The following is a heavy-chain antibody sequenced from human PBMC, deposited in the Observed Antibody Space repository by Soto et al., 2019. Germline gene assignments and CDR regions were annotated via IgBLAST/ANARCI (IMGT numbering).Heavy chain of an antibody. CDR2: IYYSGGT. J-gene: IGHJ4*02. CDR1: GGSISSTNCY. Sequence: SETLSLTCAVSGGSISSTNCYWGWIRQPPGKGLEWIGSIYYSGGTYYNPSLKSRATLSVDTSKSQFSLRLNSVTAADTAVYYCARHKESGGNDKSWLLPPDYWGQGTLVTVSS. CDR3: ARHKESGGNDKSWLLPPDY. V-gene: IGHV4-39*01. D-gene: IGHD2-15*01.